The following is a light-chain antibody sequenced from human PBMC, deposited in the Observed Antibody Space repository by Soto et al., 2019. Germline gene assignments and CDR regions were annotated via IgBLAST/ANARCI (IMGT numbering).Light chain of an antibody. V-gene: IGLV1-44*01. CDR1: NSNIGTNT. Sequence: QAVVTQPPSTSGAPGQMVTISCSGDNSNIGTNTVNWYRQVPGAAPQLLIYNNNQRPSGISGRFSGSKSGTSASLAISGLQSDDEADYYCAAWDDSLRGRLFGGGTKLTVL. J-gene: IGLJ2*01. CDR2: NNN. CDR3: AAWDDSLRGRL.